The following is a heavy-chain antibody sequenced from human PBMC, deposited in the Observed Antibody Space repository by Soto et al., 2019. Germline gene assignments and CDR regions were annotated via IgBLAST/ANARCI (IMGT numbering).Heavy chain of an antibody. CDR2: IFSNDEK. Sequence: QVTLKESGPVLVKPTETLTLTCTVSGFSLSNARMGVSWIRQPPGKALEWLAHIFSNDEKSYSTSQKSRLAISKDTSKSQVVLTMTNVDPVDTATYYCARKRGDYVWGSYRYTVGAFDIWGQGTMVTVSS. CDR3: ARKRGDYVWGSYRYTVGAFDI. V-gene: IGHV2-26*01. CDR1: GFSLSNARMG. J-gene: IGHJ3*02. D-gene: IGHD3-16*02.